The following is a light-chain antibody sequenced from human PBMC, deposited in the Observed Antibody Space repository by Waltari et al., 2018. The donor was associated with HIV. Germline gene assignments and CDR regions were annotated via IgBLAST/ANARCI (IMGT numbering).Light chain of an antibody. CDR3: SSYAGSNNFV. CDR1: SSDVGGYHY. Sequence: QSALTQPPSASGSPGQSVTISCTGTSSDVGGYHYVSWYQQHPGKVPKLMIYEVTRRPSGVPDRFSCSKSGNTASLTVSWLQADDEADYCCSSYAGSNNFVFGTGTKVTVL. V-gene: IGLV2-8*01. J-gene: IGLJ1*01. CDR2: EVT.